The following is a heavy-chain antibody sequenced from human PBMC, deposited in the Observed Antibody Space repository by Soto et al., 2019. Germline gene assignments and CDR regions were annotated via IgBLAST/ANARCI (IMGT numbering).Heavy chain of an antibody. Sequence: EGQLVESGGGLVKPGGSLRLSGAASGFSFSSYSLSWVRQAPGKGLEWVSSITSSSAYIHYADSVKGRFTISRDNAKNSLYLQMNSLRAEDTAVYYCARDNNFFDSGRGVDYWGQGTLVTVSS. CDR3: ARDNNFFDSGRGVDY. D-gene: IGHD3-10*01. V-gene: IGHV3-21*01. J-gene: IGHJ4*02. CDR1: GFSFSSYS. CDR2: ITSSSAYI.